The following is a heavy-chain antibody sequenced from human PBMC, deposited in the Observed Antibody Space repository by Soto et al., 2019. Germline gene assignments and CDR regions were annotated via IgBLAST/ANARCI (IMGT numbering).Heavy chain of an antibody. CDR2: ISSSSSYI. Sequence: PGGSLRLSCAASGFTFSSYSMNWVRQAPGKGLEWVSSISSSSSYIYYADSVKGRFTISRDNAKNSLYLQMNSLRAEDTAVYYCARAHSVVGTTVHWGQGTLVTVSS. CDR3: ARAHSVVGTTVH. J-gene: IGHJ4*02. CDR1: GFTFSSYS. V-gene: IGHV3-21*01. D-gene: IGHD1-1*01.